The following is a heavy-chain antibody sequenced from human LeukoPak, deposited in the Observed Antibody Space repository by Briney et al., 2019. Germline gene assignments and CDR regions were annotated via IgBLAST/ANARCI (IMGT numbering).Heavy chain of an antibody. CDR3: ARARGSSSWYPFDY. D-gene: IGHD6-13*01. J-gene: IGHJ4*02. CDR1: GFTFSNYA. CDR2: ISYDGSNK. V-gene: IGHV3-30-3*01. Sequence: GGSLRLSCEASGFTFSNYAMHWVRQAPGKGLQWVAVISYDGSNKCYADSVKGRFTISRDSSRNTLYLQMNSLRAEDTAVYYCARARGSSSWYPFDYWGQGTLVTVSS.